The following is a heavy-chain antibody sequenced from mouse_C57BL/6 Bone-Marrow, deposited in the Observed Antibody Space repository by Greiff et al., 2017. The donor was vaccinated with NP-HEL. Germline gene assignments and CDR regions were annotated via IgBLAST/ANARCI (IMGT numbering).Heavy chain of an antibody. J-gene: IGHJ3*01. Sequence: VQLQQSGAELVKPGASVKISCKASGYAFSSYWMHWVKQRPGKGLEWIGQIYPGDGDTNYNGKFKDKASLTADKSSSTAYMQLSSLTSKDSAVYFCARGAYWGQGTLVTVSA. CDR3: ARGAY. V-gene: IGHV1-80*01. CDR1: GYAFSSYW. CDR2: IYPGDGDT.